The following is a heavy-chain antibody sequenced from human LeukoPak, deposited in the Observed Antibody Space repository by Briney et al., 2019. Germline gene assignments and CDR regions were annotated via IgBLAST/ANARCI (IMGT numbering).Heavy chain of an antibody. J-gene: IGHJ4*02. CDR3: ASNSDGSRYYDFWSGYYTLDY. D-gene: IGHD3-3*01. CDR1: GGTFSSYA. V-gene: IGHV1-69*13. Sequence: SVKVSCKASGGTFSSYAISWVRQAPGQGLEWMGGIIPIFGTANYAQKFQGRVTITADESTSTAYMELSSLRSKDTAVYYCASNSDGSRYYDFWSGYYTLDYWGQGTLVAVSS. CDR2: IIPIFGTA.